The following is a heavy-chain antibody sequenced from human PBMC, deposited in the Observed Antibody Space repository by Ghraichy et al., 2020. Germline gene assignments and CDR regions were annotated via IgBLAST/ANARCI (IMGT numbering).Heavy chain of an antibody. CDR3: ARGYCSSTSCYGYYYYGMDV. D-gene: IGHD2-2*01. J-gene: IGHJ6*02. CDR1: GFTFSRYS. Sequence: GGSLRLSCAASGFTFSRYSMNWVRQAPGKGLEWVSSISSSSSYIYYADSVKGRFTISRDNAKNSLYLQMNSLRAEDTAVYYCARGYCSSTSCYGYYYYGMDVWGQGTTVTVSS. CDR2: ISSSSSYI. V-gene: IGHV3-21*01.